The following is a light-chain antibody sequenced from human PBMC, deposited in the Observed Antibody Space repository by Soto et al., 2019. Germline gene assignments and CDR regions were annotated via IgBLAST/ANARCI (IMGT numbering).Light chain of an antibody. CDR3: STWDESLRVWV. Sequence: QSVLTQPPSASGTPGQRVTISCSGSSSNIGDSYGYWLQQLPGTAPKLLIYRNNQRPSGVPDRFSGSKSGTSASLAISGLRPEDEADYYCSTWDESLRVWVFGGGTKLTVL. CDR2: RNN. CDR1: SSNIGDSY. J-gene: IGLJ3*02. V-gene: IGLV1-47*01.